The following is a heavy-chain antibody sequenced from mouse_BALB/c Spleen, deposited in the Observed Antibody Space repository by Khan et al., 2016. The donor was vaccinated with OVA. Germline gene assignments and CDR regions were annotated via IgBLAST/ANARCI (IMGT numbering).Heavy chain of an antibody. Sequence: EVQLQQSGPELVKPGASVKMSCKASGYTFTSYVIHWVQQKPGLGLEWIGYINPYNDGTEYNEKFKGKATLTSDKSPSTAYMELRSLTSEDSAVYYCARGGIYYVSRHYYEMDYWGQGTSVTVSS. J-gene: IGHJ4*01. CDR1: GYTFTSYV. CDR3: ARGGIYYVSRHYYEMDY. D-gene: IGHD1-1*01. V-gene: IGHV1S136*01. CDR2: INPYNDGT.